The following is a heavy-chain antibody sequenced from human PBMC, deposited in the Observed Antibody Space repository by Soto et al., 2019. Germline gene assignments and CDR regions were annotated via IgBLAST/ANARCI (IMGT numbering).Heavy chain of an antibody. D-gene: IGHD3-3*01. CDR2: IIPIFGTA. CDR3: ASIYTIFGVADHYYYGMDV. V-gene: IGHV1-69*06. CDR1: GGTFSSYA. J-gene: IGHJ6*02. Sequence: SVKVSCKXSGGTFSSYAISWVRQAPGQGLEWMGGIIPIFGTANYAQKFQGRVTITADKSTSTAYMELSSLRSEDTAVYYCASIYTIFGVADHYYYGMDVWGQGTTVTVSS.